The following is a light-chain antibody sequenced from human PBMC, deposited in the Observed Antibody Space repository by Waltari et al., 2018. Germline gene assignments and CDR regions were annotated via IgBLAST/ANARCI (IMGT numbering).Light chain of an antibody. CDR3: NSYTGSSSWV. CDR2: DVS. CDR1: SSDIGFYNY. Sequence: QSALTQPASVSGSPGQSITISCYGTSSDIGFYNYVSWNQQHPGKAPKLIIYDVSQRPSGVSDRFSGSKSGNTASLTISGLQAEDEADYYCNSYTGSSSWVFGGGTKVTVL. V-gene: IGLV2-14*01. J-gene: IGLJ3*02.